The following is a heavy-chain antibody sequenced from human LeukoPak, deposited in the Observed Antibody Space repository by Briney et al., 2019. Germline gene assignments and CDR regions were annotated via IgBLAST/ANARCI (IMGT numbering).Heavy chain of an antibody. V-gene: IGHV4-4*09. CDR1: GGSISSYY. J-gene: IGHJ3*02. CDR3: ARLYGTAFDI. CDR2: IYTSGST. D-gene: IGHD1-14*01. Sequence: SETLSLTCTVSGGSISSYYWSWIRQPPGKGLEWIGYIYTSGSTNYTPSLKSRVTISVDTSKNQFSLKLSSVTAADTSVYYCARLYGTAFDIWGQGTMVTVSS.